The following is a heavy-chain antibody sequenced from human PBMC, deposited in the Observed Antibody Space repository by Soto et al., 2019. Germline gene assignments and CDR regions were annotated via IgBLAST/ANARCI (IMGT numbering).Heavy chain of an antibody. CDR1: GFTFSSYA. V-gene: IGHV3-23*01. J-gene: IGHJ6*02. Sequence: GGSLRLSCAASGFTFSSYAMSWVRQAPGKGLEWVSAISGSGGSTYYADSVKGQFTISRDNSKNTLYLQMNSLRAEDTAVYYCARDRGCSSTSCFLYYYYGMDVWGQGTTVTVSS. CDR2: ISGSGGST. D-gene: IGHD2-2*01. CDR3: ARDRGCSSTSCFLYYYYGMDV.